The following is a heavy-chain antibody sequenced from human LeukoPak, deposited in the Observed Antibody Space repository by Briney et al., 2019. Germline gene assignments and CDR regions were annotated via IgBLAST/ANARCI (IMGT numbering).Heavy chain of an antibody. CDR1: GGSFSGYY. CDR3: ARVRKGAAGRGGFDY. CDR2: INHSGST. Sequence: PSETLSLTCAVYGGSFSGYYWSWLRQPPGKGLEWIGEINHSGSTNYNPSLKSRVTISVDTSKNQFSLKLSSVTAADTAVYYCARVRKGAAGRGGFDYWGQGTLVTVSS. J-gene: IGHJ4*02. D-gene: IGHD6-13*01. V-gene: IGHV4-34*01.